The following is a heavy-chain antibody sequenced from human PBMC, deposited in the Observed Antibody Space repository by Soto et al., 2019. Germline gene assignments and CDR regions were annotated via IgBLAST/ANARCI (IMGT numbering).Heavy chain of an antibody. CDR1: GYTFTSYG. D-gene: IGHD7-27*01. V-gene: IGHV1-18*01. CDR2: ISAYNGNT. Sequence: QVQLVQSGAEVKKPGASVKVSCKASGYTFTSYGISWVRQAPGQGLEWMGWISAYNGNTNYAQKLHGRVTMTTDTSTSTAYMELRSLRSDDTAVYYCARLVLGIGYYYYYGMDVWGQGTTVTVSS. J-gene: IGHJ6*02. CDR3: ARLVLGIGYYYYYGMDV.